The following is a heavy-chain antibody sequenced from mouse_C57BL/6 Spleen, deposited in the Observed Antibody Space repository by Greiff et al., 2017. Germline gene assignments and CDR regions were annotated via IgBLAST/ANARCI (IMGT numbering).Heavy chain of an antibody. Sequence: VKLQQPGAELVKPGASVKMSCKASGYTFTSYWITWVKQRPGQGLEWIGDIYPGSGSTNYNEKFKSKATLTVDTSSSTAYMQLSSLTSEDSAVYYCAKGLTTVVGGYWGQGTTLTVSS. D-gene: IGHD1-1*01. V-gene: IGHV1-55*01. CDR3: AKGLTTVVGGY. CDR2: IYPGSGST. CDR1: GYTFTSYW. J-gene: IGHJ2*01.